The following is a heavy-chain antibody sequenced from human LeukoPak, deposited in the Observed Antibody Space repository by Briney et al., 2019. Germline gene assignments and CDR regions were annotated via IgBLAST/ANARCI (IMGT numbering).Heavy chain of an antibody. Sequence: GGSLRLSCAASGFTFSSFWMSWVRQAPGKGLEWVANIKTDGSKKYYVDSVRGRFTISRDNAKNSLSLQMNSLSAEDTAVYYCTRDWGGVAAGIDYWGQGTLVTVSS. CDR2: IKTDGSKK. D-gene: IGHD6-13*01. CDR1: GFTFSSFW. J-gene: IGHJ4*02. CDR3: TRDWGGVAAGIDY. V-gene: IGHV3-7*01.